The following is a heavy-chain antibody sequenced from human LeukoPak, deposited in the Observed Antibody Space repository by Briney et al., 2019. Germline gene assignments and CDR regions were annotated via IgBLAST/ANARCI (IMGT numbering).Heavy chain of an antibody. CDR3: ARGAMGDFWSGYPYYFDY. J-gene: IGHJ4*02. V-gene: IGHV5-51*01. Sequence: GESLKISCKGSGYSFTSYWIGWVRQMPGKGLEWMGIIYPGDSDTRCSPSFQGQVTISADKSISTAYLQWSSLKASDTAMYYCARGAMGDFWSGYPYYFDYWGQGTLVTVSS. D-gene: IGHD3-3*01. CDR2: IYPGDSDT. CDR1: GYSFTSYW.